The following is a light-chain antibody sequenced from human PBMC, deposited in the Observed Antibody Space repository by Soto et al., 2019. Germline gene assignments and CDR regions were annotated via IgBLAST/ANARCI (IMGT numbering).Light chain of an antibody. V-gene: IGLV1-44*01. Sequence: QSVLTQPPSASGTPGHRVTISCSGGSSNIGSNTVNWDQHLQGAAPKLLIYGNDQRPSGVPDRFSGSKSGTSVFLAISGLQSEDEADYYCTAWDDSLRAVLFGGGTKLTVL. CDR3: TAWDDSLRAVL. CDR2: GND. J-gene: IGLJ2*01. CDR1: SSNIGSNT.